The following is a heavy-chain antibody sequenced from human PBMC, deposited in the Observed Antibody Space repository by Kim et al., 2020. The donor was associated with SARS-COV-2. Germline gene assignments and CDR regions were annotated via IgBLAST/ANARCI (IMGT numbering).Heavy chain of an antibody. CDR2: IYHSGST. J-gene: IGHJ4*02. V-gene: IGHV4-30-2*01. Sequence: SETLSLTCAVSGGSISSGGYSWSWIRQPPGKGLEWIGYIYHSGSTYYNPSLKSRVTISVDRSKNQFSLKLSSVTAADTAVYYCAREMYCSSTSCPFDYWGQGTLVTVSS. D-gene: IGHD2-2*01. CDR3: AREMYCSSTSCPFDY. CDR1: GGSISSGGYS.